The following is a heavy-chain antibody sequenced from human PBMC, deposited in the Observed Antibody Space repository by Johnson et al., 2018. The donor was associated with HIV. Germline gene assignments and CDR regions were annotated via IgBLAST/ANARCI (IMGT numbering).Heavy chain of an antibody. CDR3: ARGCRDGYTCDVFDV. CDR1: GFTFSSYA. J-gene: IGHJ3*01. V-gene: IGHV3-64*01. D-gene: IGHD5-24*01. CDR2: ISSNGGST. Sequence: MQLVESGGGLVQPGGSLRLSCAASGFTFSSYAMHWVRQAPGKGLEYVSAISSNGGSTYYANSVKGRFTISRDNSKNTLYLQMNSLRAEDTAVYFCARGCRDGYTCDVFDVWGQGTRVTVSS.